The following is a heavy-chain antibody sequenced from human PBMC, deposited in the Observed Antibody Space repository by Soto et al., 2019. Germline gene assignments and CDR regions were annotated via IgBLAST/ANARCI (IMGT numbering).Heavy chain of an antibody. V-gene: IGHV1-3*04. J-gene: IGHJ4*02. Sequence: GASVKVSCKASGFTFIDFSIHWVRQAPGQSLQWLGWIDTNNGRTKYSQTFQGRVTISRDTSASTTYMELNSLKSEDTAVYYCARGHWTQTLADYYLDFWAQGTLVTVSS. CDR3: ARGHWTQTLADYYLDF. CDR2: IDTNNGRT. D-gene: IGHD1-1*01. CDR1: GFTFIDFS.